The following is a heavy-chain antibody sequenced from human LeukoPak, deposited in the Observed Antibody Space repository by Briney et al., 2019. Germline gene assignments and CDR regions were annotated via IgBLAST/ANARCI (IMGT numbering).Heavy chain of an antibody. CDR1: GLTFSSYW. Sequence: GGSLRLSCAASGLTFSSYWMSWVRQAPGKGLEWVSAISGSGGSTYYADSVKGRFTISRDNSKNTVYLQMNSLRAEDTAVYYCVATVTILDYWGQGTLVTVSS. J-gene: IGHJ4*02. CDR2: ISGSGGST. CDR3: VATVTILDY. D-gene: IGHD4-17*01. V-gene: IGHV3-23*01.